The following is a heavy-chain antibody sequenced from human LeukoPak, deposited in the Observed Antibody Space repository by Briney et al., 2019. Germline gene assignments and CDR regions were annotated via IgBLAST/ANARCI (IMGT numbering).Heavy chain of an antibody. Sequence: ASVKVSCKASGYTFTGYYMHWVRQAPGQGLEWMGWISAYNGNTNYAQKLQGRVTMTTDTSTSTAYMELRSLRSDDTAVYYCARDLMATTGAKPNWFDPWGQGTLVTVSS. CDR2: ISAYNGNT. J-gene: IGHJ5*02. D-gene: IGHD5-24*01. CDR1: GYTFTGYY. CDR3: ARDLMATTGAKPNWFDP. V-gene: IGHV1-18*04.